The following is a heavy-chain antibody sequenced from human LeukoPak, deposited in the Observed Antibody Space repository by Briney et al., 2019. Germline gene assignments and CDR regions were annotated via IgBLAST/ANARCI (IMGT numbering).Heavy chain of an antibody. CDR2: IYTSGNT. Sequence: PSETLSLTCTVSGGSIGTYYWSWIRQPAGKGLEWVGRIYTSGNTKYNPSLKSRVTISVDTSKNQFSLKLTSLTAADTAIYYCARDSGRRGYPEYSFDYWGQGTLVTVSS. CDR3: ARDSGRRGYPEYSFDY. J-gene: IGHJ4*02. CDR1: GGSIGTYY. D-gene: IGHD3-10*01. V-gene: IGHV4-4*07.